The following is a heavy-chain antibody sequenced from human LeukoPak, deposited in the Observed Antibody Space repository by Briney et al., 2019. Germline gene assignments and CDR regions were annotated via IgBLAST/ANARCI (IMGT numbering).Heavy chain of an antibody. V-gene: IGHV4-30-4*08. D-gene: IGHD6-6*01. CDR2: IYYSGST. J-gene: IGHJ4*02. CDR1: GGSISSGDYY. Sequence: SETLSLTCTVSGGSISSGDYYWSWIRQPPGKGLEWIGYIYYSGSTYYNPSLKSRVTISVDTSKNQFSLKLSSVTAADTAVYYCARDFGSSSSPGVVDYWGQGTLVTVSS. CDR3: ARDFGSSSSPGVVDY.